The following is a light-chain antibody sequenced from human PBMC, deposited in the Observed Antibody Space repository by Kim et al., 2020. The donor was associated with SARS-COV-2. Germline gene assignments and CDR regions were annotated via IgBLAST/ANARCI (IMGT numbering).Light chain of an antibody. CDR1: PSISSR. J-gene: IGKJ4*01. CDR3: QHYTGYPLT. CDR2: MAS. V-gene: IGKV1-5*03. Sequence: ASVRDSVTSTCRASPSISSRLAWYQQKPGKAPKLLIYMASTLESGVPSRFSGSEAGTEFTLTISSLQPDDFATYYCQHYTGYPLTFGGGTKVDIK.